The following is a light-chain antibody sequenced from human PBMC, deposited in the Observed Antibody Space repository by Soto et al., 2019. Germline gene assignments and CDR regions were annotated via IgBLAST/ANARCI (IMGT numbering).Light chain of an antibody. CDR3: AAWDGSLSGWV. V-gene: IGLV1-47*01. J-gene: IGLJ3*02. CDR2: RNN. Sequence: QSVLTQPPSASGTPGQRVTISCSGSSSNIETNYVYWYQQLPGTAPKVLIYRNNQRPSRVPDRFSASKSGTSASLAISGLRYEDEADYYCAAWDGSLSGWVFGGGTKVTVL. CDR1: SSNIETNY.